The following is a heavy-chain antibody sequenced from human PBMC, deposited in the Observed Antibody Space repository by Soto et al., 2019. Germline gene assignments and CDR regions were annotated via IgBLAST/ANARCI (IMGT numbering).Heavy chain of an antibody. D-gene: IGHD4-17*01. J-gene: IGHJ4*02. CDR2: IYSGGST. CDR3: ARYGSQGPNGDYAPSGFDY. V-gene: IGHV3-53*01. Sequence: EVQLVESGGGLIQPGGSLRLSCAASGFTVSSNYMSWVRQAPGKGLEWVSVIYSGGSTYYADSVKGRFTISRDNSKNTRDLQMNSLRAEDTAVYYCARYGSQGPNGDYAPSGFDYWGQGTLVTVSS. CDR1: GFTVSSNY.